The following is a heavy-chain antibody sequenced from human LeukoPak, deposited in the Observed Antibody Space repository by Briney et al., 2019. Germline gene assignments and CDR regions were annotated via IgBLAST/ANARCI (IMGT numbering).Heavy chain of an antibody. CDR3: VRGRGSYGWFDP. J-gene: IGHJ5*02. V-gene: IGHV3-74*01. Sequence: GSLRLSCAASGFTFSSYWMHWVRQAPGKGLVWVSRISGDGTARNYADSVKGRFTISRDDAKNTVDLQMNSLRGEDTAVYYCVRGRGSYGWFDPWGQRTLVTVSS. CDR2: ISGDGTAR. CDR1: GFTFSSYW. D-gene: IGHD3-10*01.